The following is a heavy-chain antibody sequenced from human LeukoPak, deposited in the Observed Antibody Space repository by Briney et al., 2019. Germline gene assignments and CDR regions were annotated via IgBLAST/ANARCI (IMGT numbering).Heavy chain of an antibody. CDR2: INPSGGST. J-gene: IGHJ4*02. V-gene: IGHV1-69*11. D-gene: IGHD3-22*01. CDR3: ARNLYYYDSSGYLTAYYFDY. CDR1: GGTFSSYA. Sequence: SVKVSCKASGGTFSSYAISWVRQAPGQGLEWMGIINPSGGSTSYAQKFQGRVTITADESTSTAYMELSSLRSEDTAVYYCARNLYYYDSSGYLTAYYFDYWGQGTLVTVSS.